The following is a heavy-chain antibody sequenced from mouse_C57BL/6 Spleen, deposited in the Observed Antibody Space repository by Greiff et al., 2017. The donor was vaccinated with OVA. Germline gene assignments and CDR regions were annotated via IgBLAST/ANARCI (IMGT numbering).Heavy chain of an antibody. V-gene: IGHV1-55*01. D-gene: IGHD1-1*02. Sequence: QVQLQQSGAELVKPGASVKMSCKASGYTFTSYWITWVKQRPGQGLEWIGDIYPGSGSTNYNEKFKSKATLTADTSSSTAYMQLSSLTSEDSAVYYCASEDDSGGSSDYWGQGTTLTVSS. CDR3: ASEDDSGGSSDY. CDR1: GYTFTSYW. CDR2: IYPGSGST. J-gene: IGHJ2*01.